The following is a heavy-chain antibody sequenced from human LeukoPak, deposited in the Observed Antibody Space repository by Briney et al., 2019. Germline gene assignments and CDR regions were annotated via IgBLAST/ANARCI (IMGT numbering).Heavy chain of an antibody. CDR3: ARVPYASSWDS. Sequence: PGGSLRLSCVASGFTFSSYSVTWVREAPGKGLEWVSYIGRDVNTIYYADSVKGRFTISRGNAKNSLYLQMNSLRVDDTAVYYCARVPYASSWDSWGQGTLVTVSS. CDR2: IGRDVNTI. V-gene: IGHV3-48*01. CDR1: GFTFSSYS. D-gene: IGHD6-13*01. J-gene: IGHJ4*02.